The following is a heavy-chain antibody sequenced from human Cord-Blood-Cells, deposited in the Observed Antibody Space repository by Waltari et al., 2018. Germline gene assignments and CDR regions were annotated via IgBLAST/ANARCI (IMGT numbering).Heavy chain of an antibody. CDR2: IIPIFGTA. CDR1: LSTITSHA. Sequence: QVQLVQSGPAVSQPGSSVKVYCHASLSTITSHAIRWAPQAAGLGLEWMGGIIPIFGTANYAQKFQGRVTITADKSTSTAYRELSSLRSEDTAVYYCARVPNYDILTGYFDYWGQGTLVTVSS. V-gene: IGHV1-69*06. CDR3: ARVPNYDILTGYFDY. J-gene: IGHJ4*02. D-gene: IGHD3-9*01.